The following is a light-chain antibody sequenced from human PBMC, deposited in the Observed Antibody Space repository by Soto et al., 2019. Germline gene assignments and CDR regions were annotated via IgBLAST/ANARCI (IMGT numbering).Light chain of an antibody. CDR3: QQRSNWPIT. Sequence: EIVLTQSPATFSLSPGERATLSCRASQNINRYLAWYHQKPGQPPRLLIYDASTRATGIPARFSGSGSGTDFTLTISSLEPEDFAVYYCQQRSNWPITFGQGTRLEIK. J-gene: IGKJ5*01. CDR1: QNINRY. CDR2: DAS. V-gene: IGKV3-11*01.